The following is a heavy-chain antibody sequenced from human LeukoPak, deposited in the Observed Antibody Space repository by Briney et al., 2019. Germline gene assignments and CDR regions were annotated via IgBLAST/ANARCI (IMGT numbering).Heavy chain of an antibody. D-gene: IGHD4-17*01. Sequence: SETLSLTCTVSGGSISSYYWSWIRQPPGKGLEWIGYIYYSGSTNYNPSLKSRVTISVDTSKNQSSLKLSSVTAADTAVYYCATAGDYFYPFDYWGQGTLVTVSS. V-gene: IGHV4-59*01. CDR1: GGSISSYY. CDR3: ATAGDYFYPFDY. J-gene: IGHJ4*02. CDR2: IYYSGST.